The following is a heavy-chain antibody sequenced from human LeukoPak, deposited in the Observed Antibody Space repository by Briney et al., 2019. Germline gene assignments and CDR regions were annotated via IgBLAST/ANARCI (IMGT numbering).Heavy chain of an antibody. V-gene: IGHV3-74*01. Sequence: PGGSLRLSCAACGFTFSSHWMHWVRHAPGKGLVWVARIHSDGSITSYADSVEGRFTVSRDNAKNTLYLQMNSLRGDDTAVYYCARDRTTVTVFDYWGQGTLVTVSS. CDR3: ARDRTTVTVFDY. CDR1: GFTFSSHW. D-gene: IGHD4-17*01. CDR2: IHSDGSIT. J-gene: IGHJ4*02.